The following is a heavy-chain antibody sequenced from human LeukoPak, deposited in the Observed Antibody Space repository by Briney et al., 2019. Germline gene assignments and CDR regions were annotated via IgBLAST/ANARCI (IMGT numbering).Heavy chain of an antibody. CDR1: GFTFSSYA. D-gene: IGHD3-22*01. V-gene: IGHV3-23*01. CDR2: ISGSGGST. J-gene: IGHJ4*02. Sequence: GGSLRLSCAASGFTFSSYAMSWVRQAPGKGLEWASAISGSGGSTYYADSVKGRFTISRDNSKNTLYLQMNSLRAEDTAVYYCAKDVDSSGSYLDYWGQGTLVTVSS. CDR3: AKDVDSSGSYLDY.